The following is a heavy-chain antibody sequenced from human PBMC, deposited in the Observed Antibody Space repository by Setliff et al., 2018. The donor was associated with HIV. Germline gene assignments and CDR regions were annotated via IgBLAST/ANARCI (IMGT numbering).Heavy chain of an antibody. Sequence: SETLSLTCAVYGGSFSGYYWSWIRQSPGKGLEWIGEINHSGSTKYNPSLKSRVTISVDTSKNQFSLKLTSVTAADTAMYFCARDATSEGYMDVWGKGTTVTVSS. CDR2: INHSGST. J-gene: IGHJ6*03. CDR3: ARDATSEGYMDV. CDR1: GGSFSGYY. V-gene: IGHV4-34*01.